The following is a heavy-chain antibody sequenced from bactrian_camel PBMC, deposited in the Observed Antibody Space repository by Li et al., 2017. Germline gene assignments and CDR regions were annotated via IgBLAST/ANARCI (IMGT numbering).Heavy chain of an antibody. J-gene: IGHJ4*01. CDR1: GPTFDTYGG. Sequence: HVQLVESGGGLVQAGGSLRLSCTASGPTFDTYGGMGWFRQAPGKNLEEVACFTWSGDVTYYADSVKGRFTVARDNAKNTLYLQLNSLKTEDTAMYYCAIGLFADFGLGRGTQVTVS. D-gene: IGHD5*01. V-gene: IGHV3S60*01. CDR2: FTWSGDVT.